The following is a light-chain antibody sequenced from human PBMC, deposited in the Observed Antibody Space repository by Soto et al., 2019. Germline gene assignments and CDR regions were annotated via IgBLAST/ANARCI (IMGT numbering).Light chain of an antibody. V-gene: IGLV1-47*01. CDR2: RNN. J-gene: IGLJ1*01. CDR3: AAWDDSLSGYF. Sequence: QSVLTQPPSASGTPGQRVTISCSGSSSNIGSDYVYWYQQFPGTAPKLLIYRNNQRPSGVPDRFSGSKSGTSASLAISGLRSEDEADYYCAAWDDSLSGYFFGTGTKVHRP. CDR1: SSNIGSDY.